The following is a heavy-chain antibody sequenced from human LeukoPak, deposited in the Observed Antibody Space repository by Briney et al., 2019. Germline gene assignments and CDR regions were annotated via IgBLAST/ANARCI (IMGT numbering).Heavy chain of an antibody. V-gene: IGHV3-30*04. CDR3: ARDQRGYRNSLPYYYYYGMDV. CDR2: ISYDGRDK. D-gene: IGHD5-18*01. CDR1: GFTFSSYA. J-gene: IGHJ6*02. Sequence: PGGSLRLSCADSGFTFSSYAMHWVRQAPGKGLEWVAVISYDGRDKYYADSVKGRVTISRDNPKNTLYLQMNSLRPEDTAVYYCARDQRGYRNSLPYYYYYGMDVWGQGTTVTVSS.